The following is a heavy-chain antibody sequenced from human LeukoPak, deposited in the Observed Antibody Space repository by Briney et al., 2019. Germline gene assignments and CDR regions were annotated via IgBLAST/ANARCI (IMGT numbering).Heavy chain of an antibody. CDR2: IKSKTDGGTT. V-gene: IGHV3-15*01. J-gene: IGHJ4*02. D-gene: IGHD1-1*01. CDR3: WSQTNYYFDY. Sequence: GGSLRLSCAASGFTFSNAWMSWVRQAPGKGLEWVGRIKSKTDGGTTDYAAPVKGRFTISRDNSKNTLYLQMNSLRAEDTAVYYCWSQTNYYFDYWDQGTLVTVSS. CDR1: GFTFSNAW.